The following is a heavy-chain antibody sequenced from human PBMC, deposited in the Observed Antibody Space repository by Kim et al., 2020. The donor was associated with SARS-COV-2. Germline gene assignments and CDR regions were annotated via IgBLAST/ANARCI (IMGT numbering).Heavy chain of an antibody. J-gene: IGHJ6*03. CDR3: AREGSGITMVRGVSYYYYMDV. CDR1: GFTFSSYS. D-gene: IGHD3-10*01. Sequence: GGSLRLSCAASGFTFSSYSMNWVRQAPGKGLEWVSSISSSSYIYYADSVKGRFTISRDNAKNSLYLQMNSLRAEDTAVYYCAREGSGITMVRGVSYYYYMDVWGKGTTVTVSS. CDR2: ISSSSYI. V-gene: IGHV3-21*01.